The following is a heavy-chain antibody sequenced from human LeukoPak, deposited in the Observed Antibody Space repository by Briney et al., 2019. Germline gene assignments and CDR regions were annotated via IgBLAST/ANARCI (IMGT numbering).Heavy chain of an antibody. V-gene: IGHV1-2*02. CDR1: GYTFTGYY. CDR2: INPNSGGT. D-gene: IGHD3-16*01. J-gene: IGHJ4*02. CDR3: AILSRGTNFDY. Sequence: ASANVSCTASGYTFTGYYMHWVRPAPGQGLEWMGWINPNSGGTNYAQKFQGRVTMTRDTSISTAYMELSRLRSDDTAVYYCAILSRGTNFDYWGQGTLVTVSS.